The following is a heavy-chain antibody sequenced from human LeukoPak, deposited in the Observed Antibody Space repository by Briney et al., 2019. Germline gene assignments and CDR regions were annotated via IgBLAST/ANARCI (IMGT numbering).Heavy chain of an antibody. CDR2: IRYDGSNK. CDR3: AKDGITIFGVVVFPYYFDY. Sequence: GGSLRLSCAASGFTFSSYGMHWVRQAPGKGLGWVAFIRYDGSNKYYADSVKGRFTISRDNSKNTLYLQMNSLRAEDTAVYYCAKDGITIFGVVVFPYYFDYWGQGTLVTVSS. D-gene: IGHD3-3*01. J-gene: IGHJ4*02. CDR1: GFTFSSYG. V-gene: IGHV3-30*02.